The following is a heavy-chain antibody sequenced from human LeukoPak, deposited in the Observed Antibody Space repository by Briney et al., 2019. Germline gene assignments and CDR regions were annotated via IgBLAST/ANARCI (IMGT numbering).Heavy chain of an antibody. D-gene: IGHD3-10*01. CDR3: ASGDRVTMLRGGNIGYFDY. CDR2: INPNSGGT. Sequence: ASVKVSCKASGYTFSGYYVHWVRQAPGQGLEWMGWINPNSGGTDYAQKFQGSVTMTRDTSISTAYMELSRLRSDDTAVYYCASGDRVTMLRGGNIGYFDYWGQGTLVTVSS. CDR1: GYTFSGYY. V-gene: IGHV1-2*02. J-gene: IGHJ4*02.